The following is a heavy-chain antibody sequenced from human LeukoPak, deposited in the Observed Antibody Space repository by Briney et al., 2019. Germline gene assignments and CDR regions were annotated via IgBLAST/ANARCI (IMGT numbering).Heavy chain of an antibody. Sequence: SETLSLTCTVSGDSISSSSYYWVWIRQPPGKGLEWIGNIYYSGSTYYNPSLKSRVTISVDTSKNQFSLKLSSVTAADTAVYYCARLGWGNSWYDFGFDYWGQGTLVTVSS. CDR3: ARLGWGNSWYDFGFDY. CDR1: GDSISSSSYY. V-gene: IGHV4-39*01. CDR2: IYYSGST. D-gene: IGHD6-13*01. J-gene: IGHJ4*02.